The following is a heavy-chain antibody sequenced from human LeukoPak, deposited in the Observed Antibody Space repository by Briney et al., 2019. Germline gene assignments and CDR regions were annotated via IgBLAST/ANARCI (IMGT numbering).Heavy chain of an antibody. CDR3: VRDHSPQLNRRRFYYGMDV. D-gene: IGHD1-1*01. V-gene: IGHV3-48*03. CDR1: GFTFTSYE. CDR2: ISSSGSTI. J-gene: IGHJ6*02. Sequence: GGSLRLSCAASGFTFTSYEMNWVRQAPGKGLEWVSYISSSGSTIYYADSVKGRFTISRDNAKNSLYLQMNSLRAEDTAVYYCVRDHSPQLNRRRFYYGMDVWGQGTTVTVSS.